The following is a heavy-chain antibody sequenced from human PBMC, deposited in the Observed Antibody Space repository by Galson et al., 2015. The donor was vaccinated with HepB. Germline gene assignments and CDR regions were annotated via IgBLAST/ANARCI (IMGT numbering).Heavy chain of an antibody. CDR2: INPNGGGT. CDR3: ARGVSVASGPSGWYGGWIDP. CDR1: GYIVTGFY. D-gene: IGHD6-19*01. Sequence: SVKVSCKASGYIVTGFYMHWVRQSPGQGLEWMGWINPNGGGTNYAQKFQGRVTMTRDTSIRTAYMELSRLRSDDTAVYYCARGVSVASGPSGWYGGWIDPWGQGTLVTVSS. J-gene: IGHJ5*02. V-gene: IGHV1-2*02.